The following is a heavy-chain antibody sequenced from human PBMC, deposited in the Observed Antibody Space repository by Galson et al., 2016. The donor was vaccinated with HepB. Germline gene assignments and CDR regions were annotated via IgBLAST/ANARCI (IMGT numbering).Heavy chain of an antibody. D-gene: IGHD4-17*01. CDR3: SGVRLAGDYGWYYLEY. J-gene: IGHJ4*02. V-gene: IGHV3-30*04. CDR1: GFIFSSYA. Sequence: SLRLSCAASGFIFSSYAMHWVRQAPGKGLEWVAVISYDGRNKKYADSVKGRFTISRDNSKNTVYLQMNNLRAEETAVYFCSGVRLAGDYGWYYLEYWGQGTLVTVSS. CDR2: ISYDGRNK.